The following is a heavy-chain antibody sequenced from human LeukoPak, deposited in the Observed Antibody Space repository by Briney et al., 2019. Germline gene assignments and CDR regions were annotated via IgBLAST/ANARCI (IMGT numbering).Heavy chain of an antibody. Sequence: PGGSLRLSCAASGFTVSGTHMSWVRQAPGKALEWVSAIYTGGTTYYSDSVEGRFTISRDNSKNTMYLLMNSLRAEDTAVYYCARDQATSGGGLDSWGQGTLVTVSS. V-gene: IGHV3-53*01. J-gene: IGHJ4*02. D-gene: IGHD3-16*01. CDR3: ARDQATSGGGLDS. CDR2: IYTGGTT. CDR1: GFTVSGTH.